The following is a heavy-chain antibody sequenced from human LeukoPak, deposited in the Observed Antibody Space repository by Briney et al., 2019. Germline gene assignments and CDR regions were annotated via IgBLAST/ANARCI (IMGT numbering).Heavy chain of an antibody. Sequence: ASVKVSCKASGGTFSSYAISWVRQAPGQGLEWMGIINPSGGSTSYAQKFQGRVTMTRDTSTSTVYMELSSLRSEDTAVYYCAKGRSSQQLAHFDYWGQGTLVTVSS. V-gene: IGHV1-46*03. CDR1: GGTFSSYA. J-gene: IGHJ4*02. D-gene: IGHD6-13*01. CDR3: AKGRSSQQLAHFDY. CDR2: INPSGGST.